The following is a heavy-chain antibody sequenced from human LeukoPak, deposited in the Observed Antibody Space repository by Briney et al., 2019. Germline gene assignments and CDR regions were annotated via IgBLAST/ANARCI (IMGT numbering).Heavy chain of an antibody. CDR1: GFTFSNAW. D-gene: IGHD4-17*01. V-gene: IGHV3-15*01. J-gene: IGHJ4*02. CDR2: IRSKTDGGTT. CDR3: TTRSVTGY. Sequence: GGSLTLSCAASGFTFSNAWMSWVRQAAAKGLDWVGRIRSKTDGGTTDYAAPVKGRFTISRDDSKDTLYLQMNSLKTEDTAVYYCTTRSVTGYWGQGTLVTVSS.